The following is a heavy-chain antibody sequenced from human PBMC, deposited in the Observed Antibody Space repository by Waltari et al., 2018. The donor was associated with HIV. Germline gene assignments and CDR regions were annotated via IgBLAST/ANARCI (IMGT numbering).Heavy chain of an antibody. V-gene: IGHV1-46*01. J-gene: IGHJ6*02. CDR2: INPSGGST. CDR1: GYTFISHY. CDR3: ASLTAYGDLSPTGYGMDV. Sequence: QVQLVQSGAEVKNPGASVTVSCKASGYTFISHYMPWVRQAPGQGLEWMGIINPSGGSTTYAQKFQGRVTMTRDTSTRTVYMELSSLRSEDTAVYYCASLTAYGDLSPTGYGMDVWGQGTTVTVSS. D-gene: IGHD4-17*01.